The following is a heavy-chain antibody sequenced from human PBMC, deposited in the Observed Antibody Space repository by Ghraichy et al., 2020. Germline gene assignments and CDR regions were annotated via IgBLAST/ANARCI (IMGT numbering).Heavy chain of an antibody. V-gene: IGHV4-34*01. CDR3: ARVKVRGIVVVVGATVDY. D-gene: IGHD2-15*01. CDR2: INLSGST. J-gene: IGHJ4*02. CDR1: GGSFSGYY. Sequence: SETLSLTCAVYGGSFSGYYWSWIRQPPGKGLEWIGEINLSGSTNYNQYLKSRVNISVETSTNKFSLKLSSVTAADTAVYYCARVKVRGIVVVVGATVDYWGQGTLVTVSS.